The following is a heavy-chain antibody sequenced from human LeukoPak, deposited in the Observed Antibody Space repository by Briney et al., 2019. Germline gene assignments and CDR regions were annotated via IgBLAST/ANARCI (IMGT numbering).Heavy chain of an antibody. V-gene: IGHV3-30*18. CDR1: GFTFSSYG. Sequence: GRSLRLSCAASGFTFSSYGVHWVRQAPGKGLEWVAVISYDGSNKYYADSVKGRFTISRDNSKNTLYLQMNSLRAEDTAVYYCAKGRDTNSWGQGTLVTVSS. D-gene: IGHD5-18*01. J-gene: IGHJ4*02. CDR3: AKGRDTNS. CDR2: ISYDGSNK.